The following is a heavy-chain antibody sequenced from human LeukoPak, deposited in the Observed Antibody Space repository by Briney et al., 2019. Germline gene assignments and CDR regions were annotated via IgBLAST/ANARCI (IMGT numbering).Heavy chain of an antibody. CDR2: IRYDGSNK. Sequence: GGSLRLSCAASGFTFSSYGMHWVRQAPGKGLEWVAFIRYDGSNKYYADSVKGRLTISRDNSKNTLYLQMNSLRAEDAAVYYCAKDPRGSYSRDYYYYMDVWGKGTTVTVSS. V-gene: IGHV3-30*02. CDR1: GFTFSSYG. CDR3: AKDPRGSYSRDYYYYMDV. D-gene: IGHD1-26*01. J-gene: IGHJ6*03.